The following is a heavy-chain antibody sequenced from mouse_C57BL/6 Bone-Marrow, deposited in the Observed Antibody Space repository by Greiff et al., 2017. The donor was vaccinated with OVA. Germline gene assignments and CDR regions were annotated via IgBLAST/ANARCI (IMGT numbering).Heavy chain of an antibody. Sequence: QVQLKQPGAELVKPGASVKLSCKASGYTFTSYWMHWVKQRPGQGLEWIGMIHPNSGSTNYNEKFKSKATLTVDKSSSTAYMQLSSLTSEDSAVYYCARAYYYGSSLYWYFDVWGTGTTVTVSS. CDR3: ARAYYYGSSLYWYFDV. CDR2: IHPNSGST. D-gene: IGHD1-1*01. V-gene: IGHV1-64*01. J-gene: IGHJ1*03. CDR1: GYTFTSYW.